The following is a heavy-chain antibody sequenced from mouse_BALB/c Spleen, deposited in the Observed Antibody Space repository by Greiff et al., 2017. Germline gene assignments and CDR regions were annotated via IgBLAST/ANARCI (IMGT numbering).Heavy chain of an antibody. CDR2: ISSGSSTI. D-gene: IGHD1-1*01. CDR1: GFTFSSFG. CDR3: ARTYGSIYDAMDY. Sequence: EVKLMESGGGLVQPGGSRKLSCAASGFTFSSFGMHWVRQAPEKGLEWVAYISSGSSTIYYADTVKGRFTISRDNPKNTLFLQMTSLRSEDTAMYYCARTYGSIYDAMDYWGQGTSVTVSS. V-gene: IGHV5-17*02. J-gene: IGHJ4*01.